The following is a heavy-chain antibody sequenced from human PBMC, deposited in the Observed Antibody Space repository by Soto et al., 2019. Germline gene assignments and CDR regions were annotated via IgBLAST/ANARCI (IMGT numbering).Heavy chain of an antibody. J-gene: IGHJ6*02. V-gene: IGHV1-2*04. CDR1: GYSFTDCH. D-gene: IGHD2-8*01. CDR2: INPKSGGT. CDR3: ARGDSTDCSNGVCSFFYNHDMDV. Sequence: ASVEVSCEASGYSFTDCHIHWVRQAPGQGLEWLGRINPKSGGTSTAQKFQGWVTMTTDTSISTASMELTRLTSDDTAIYYCARGDSTDCSNGVCSFFYNHDMDVWGQGTTVTVSS.